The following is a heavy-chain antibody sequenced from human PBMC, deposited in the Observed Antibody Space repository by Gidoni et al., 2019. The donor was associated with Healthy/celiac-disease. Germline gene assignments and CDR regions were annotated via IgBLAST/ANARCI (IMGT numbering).Heavy chain of an antibody. CDR1: GFTFSRYS. CDR3: AREDGRVPAADNWFDP. V-gene: IGHV3-21*01. CDR2: ISSSSSYI. J-gene: IGHJ5*02. D-gene: IGHD2-2*01. Sequence: EVQLVESGGGLVKPGGSLRLSCAASGFTFSRYSMNWVRQAPGKGLGWVSSISSSSSYIYYADSVKGRFTISRDNAKNSLYLQMNSLRAEDTAVYYCAREDGRVPAADNWFDPWGQGTLVTVSS.